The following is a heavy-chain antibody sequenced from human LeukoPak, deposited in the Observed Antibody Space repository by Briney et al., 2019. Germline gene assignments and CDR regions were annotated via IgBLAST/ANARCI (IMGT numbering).Heavy chain of an antibody. V-gene: IGHV1-2*02. J-gene: IGHJ4*02. Sequence: ASVKVSCKASGYTFTGYYMHWVRQAPGQGLEWMGWINPNSGGTNYAQKLQGRVTMTTDTSTSTAYMELRSLRSDDTAVYYCARGGPPDYYDSSGYNYWGQGTLVTVST. CDR2: INPNSGGT. CDR3: ARGGPPDYYDSSGYNY. D-gene: IGHD3-22*01. CDR1: GYTFTGYY.